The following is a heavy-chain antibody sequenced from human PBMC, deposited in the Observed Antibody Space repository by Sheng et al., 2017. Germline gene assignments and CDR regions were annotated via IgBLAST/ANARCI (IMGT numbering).Heavy chain of an antibody. Sequence: QVQLVQSGAEVKKAGSSVKVSCRASGGTFGKNTISWVRQAPGQGLEWMGRVVPIVKTAYLHXSFQDRVSITADTSTNTAHMELSGLRLEDTAIYYCATDGPIYDSSGLYPNVWGQGTLVTVS. CDR1: GGTFGKNT. CDR2: VVPIVKTA. J-gene: IGHJ4*02. D-gene: IGHD3-22*01. V-gene: IGHV1-69*08. CDR3: ATDGPIYDSSGLYPNV.